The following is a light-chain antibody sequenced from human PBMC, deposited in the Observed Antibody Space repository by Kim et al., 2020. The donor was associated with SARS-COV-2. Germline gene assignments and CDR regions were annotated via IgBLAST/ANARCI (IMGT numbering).Light chain of an antibody. CDR1: QSVSSSY. V-gene: IGKV3-20*01. Sequence: PGERATLSSRASQSVSSSYLAWYQQRPGQAPRLLIYGASSRATSIPDRSSGSGSRTDFTLTITRLEPEDVAVYYCQHYGSSPPLTFGGGTKVDIK. CDR2: GAS. CDR3: QHYGSSPPLT. J-gene: IGKJ4*01.